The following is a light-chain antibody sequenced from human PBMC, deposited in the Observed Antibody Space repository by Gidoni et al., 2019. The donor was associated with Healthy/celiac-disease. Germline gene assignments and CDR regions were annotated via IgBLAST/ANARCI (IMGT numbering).Light chain of an antibody. J-gene: IGKJ3*01. V-gene: IGKV3-11*01. CDR1: KSVSSY. CDR3: QQRSNWPRT. CDR2: YAS. Sequence: EIVLTQSPATLSLSPGERATLSCRASKSVSSYLAWYQQKPGQAPRLLIYYASNRATGIPARFSGSGSGTDFTLTISSLEPEDFAVYYCQQRSNWPRTFGPXTKVDIK.